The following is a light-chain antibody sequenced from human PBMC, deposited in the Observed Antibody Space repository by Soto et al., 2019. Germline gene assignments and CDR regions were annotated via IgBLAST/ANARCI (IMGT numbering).Light chain of an antibody. CDR2: GAS. CDR1: QSVSSN. J-gene: IGKJ1*01. Sequence: EIVMTQSPATLSVSPGERATLSCRASQSVSSNLAWYQQKPGQAPRLLIYGASTRATGIPARFSGSGSGTGFTPTITSLQSEDFAVYYCQQYGTWWTFGQGTKVEIK. V-gene: IGKV3-15*01. CDR3: QQYGTWWT.